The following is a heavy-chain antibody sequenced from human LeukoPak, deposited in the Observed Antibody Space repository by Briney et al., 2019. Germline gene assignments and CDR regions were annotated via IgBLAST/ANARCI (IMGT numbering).Heavy chain of an antibody. J-gene: IGHJ6*02. D-gene: IGHD2-2*01. CDR2: IYSGGST. CDR3: ARVVPAAMYGMDV. V-gene: IGHV3-66*01. CDR1: GFSVSSNY. Sequence: GGSLRLSCAASGFSVSSNYMSWVRQAPGKGLEWVSVIYSGGSTYYADSVKGRFTISRDNSKNTLYLQTNSLRAEDTAVYYCARVVPAAMYGMDVWGQGTTVTVSS.